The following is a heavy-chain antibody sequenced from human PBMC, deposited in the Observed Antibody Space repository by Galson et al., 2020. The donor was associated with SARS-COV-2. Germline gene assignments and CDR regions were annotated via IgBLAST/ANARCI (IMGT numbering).Heavy chain of an antibody. D-gene: IGHD2-15*01. CDR2: IFNSGST. V-gene: IGHV4-38-2*02. J-gene: IGHJ5*02. CDR1: GYSITRSYY. CDR3: VSHCSVGSCLSGHNWFDP. Sequence: SETLSLTCSVSGYSITRSYYWGWIRQSPGKGLEWIGSIFNSGSTNYKASLKSRLTISLDTSKNQFSLKLRSVTAADTAVYYCVSHCSVGSCLSGHNWFDPWGHGTLVTVSS.